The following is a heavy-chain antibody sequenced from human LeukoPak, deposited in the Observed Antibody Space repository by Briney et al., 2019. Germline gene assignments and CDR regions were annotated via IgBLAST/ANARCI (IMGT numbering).Heavy chain of an antibody. Sequence: SETLSLTCAVSGDSISSNNWWSWVRQPPGKGLEWIGEIYHSGSTNYNPSLKSRVTISVDKSKNQFSLEMPSVTAADTAVYYCTKAPPYGSGWSKGVLDYWGQGTLVTVSS. CDR2: IYHSGST. V-gene: IGHV4-4*02. D-gene: IGHD6-19*01. J-gene: IGHJ4*02. CDR3: TKAPPYGSGWSKGVLDY. CDR1: GDSISSNNW.